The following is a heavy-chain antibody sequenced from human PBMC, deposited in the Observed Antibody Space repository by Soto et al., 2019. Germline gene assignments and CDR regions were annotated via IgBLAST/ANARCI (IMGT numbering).Heavy chain of an antibody. CDR3: VRVVPGDQSVFWYGMDV. Sequence: EVQLVESGGGLVQPGGSLRLSCAASGFTFSSYSMNWVRKAPGKGLQWISYISSSSNTIYYADSVKGRFTISRDYAKNSLYLQMNSLTDEDTAVYYCVRVVPGDQSVFWYGMDVWGQGTTVTVSS. J-gene: IGHJ6*02. CDR2: ISSSSNTI. D-gene: IGHD7-27*01. CDR1: GFTFSSYS. V-gene: IGHV3-48*02.